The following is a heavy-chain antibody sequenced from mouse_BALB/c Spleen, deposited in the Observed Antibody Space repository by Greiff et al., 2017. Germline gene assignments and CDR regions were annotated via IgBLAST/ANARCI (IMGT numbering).Heavy chain of an antibody. CDR1: GFAFSSYD. CDR2: ISSGGGST. D-gene: IGHD2-3*01. J-gene: IGHJ3*01. V-gene: IGHV5-12-1*01. CDR3: ARLGGYSAWFAY. Sequence: EVKLMESGGGLVKPGGSLKLSCAASGFAFSSYDMSWVRQTPEKRLEWVAYISSGGGSTYYPDTVKGRFTISRDNAKNTLYLQMSSLKSEDTAMYYCARLGGYSAWFAYWGQGTLVTVSA.